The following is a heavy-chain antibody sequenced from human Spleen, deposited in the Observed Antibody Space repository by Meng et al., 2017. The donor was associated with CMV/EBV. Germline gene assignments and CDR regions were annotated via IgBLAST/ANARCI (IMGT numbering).Heavy chain of an antibody. CDR2: INPNTGGT. Sequence: ASVKVSCKASGYTFDGYYMHWVRQAPGQSLEWMGWINPNTGGTNYAQRFQGRVTMTRDTSNTTAYMELRRLRSDDTAVYYCARDPPSRPLYYDDSGYYPDHWGQGTLVTVSS. D-gene: IGHD3-22*01. J-gene: IGHJ4*02. CDR3: ARDPPSRPLYYDDSGYYPDH. V-gene: IGHV1-2*02. CDR1: GYTFDGYY.